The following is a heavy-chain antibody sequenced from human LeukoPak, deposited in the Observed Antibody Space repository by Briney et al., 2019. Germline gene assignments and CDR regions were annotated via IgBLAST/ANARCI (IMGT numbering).Heavy chain of an antibody. CDR1: GFTFDDYA. J-gene: IGHJ4*02. CDR3: AKGGYSYGLGY. D-gene: IGHD5-18*01. V-gene: IGHV3-9*01. CDR2: ISWNSGSI. Sequence: PGGSLRLSCAASGFTFDDYAMHWVRQAPGKGLEWVSGISWNSGSIGYADSVKGRFTISRDNAKNSLYLQMNSLRAEDTALYYCAKGGYSYGLGYWGQGTLVTVSS.